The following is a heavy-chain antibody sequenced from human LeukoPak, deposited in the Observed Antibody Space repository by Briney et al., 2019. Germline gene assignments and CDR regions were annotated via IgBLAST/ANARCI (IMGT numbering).Heavy chain of an antibody. CDR1: GYTFTGYY. V-gene: IGHV1-2*06. D-gene: IGHD5-12*01. Sequence: ASVKVSCKASGYTFTGYYMHWVRQAPGQGLEWMGRINPNSGGTNYARKFQGRVTMTRDTSISTAYMELSRLRSDDTAVYYCARARSTDPRRGYKAFDIWGQGTMVTVSS. J-gene: IGHJ3*02. CDR2: INPNSGGT. CDR3: ARARSTDPRRGYKAFDI.